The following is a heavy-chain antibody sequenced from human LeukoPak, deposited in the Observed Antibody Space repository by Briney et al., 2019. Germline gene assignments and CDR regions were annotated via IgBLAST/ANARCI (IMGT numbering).Heavy chain of an antibody. Sequence: LSLTCTVSGGSITSYYWSWVRQAPGKGLEWVSGISWNSGSIGYADSVKGRFTISRDNAKNSLYLQMNSLRAEDTALYYCAKALGYCSSTSCYNWFDPWGQGTLVTVSS. D-gene: IGHD2-2*01. V-gene: IGHV3-9*01. CDR3: AKALGYCSSTSCYNWFDP. J-gene: IGHJ5*02. CDR1: GGSITSYY. CDR2: ISWNSGSI.